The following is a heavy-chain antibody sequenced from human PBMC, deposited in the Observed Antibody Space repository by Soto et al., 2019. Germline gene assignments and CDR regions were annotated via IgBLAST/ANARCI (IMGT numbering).Heavy chain of an antibody. CDR3: GKDLSPYGSGPFDF. J-gene: IGHJ4*01. CDR1: GFTFRNHA. V-gene: IGHV3-23*01. CDR2: ISASGTGT. Sequence: GGSLRLSCAASGFTFRNHAMTWARQAPGKELEWVSAISASGTGTYYAASVKGRFTIFRDNSRATVYLQMNNLRAEDTATYYCGKDLSPYGSGPFDFWGQGTLVTVSS. D-gene: IGHD3-10*01.